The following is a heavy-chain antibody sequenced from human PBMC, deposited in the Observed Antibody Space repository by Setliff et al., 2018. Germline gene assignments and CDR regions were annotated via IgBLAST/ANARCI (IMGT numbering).Heavy chain of an antibody. V-gene: IGHV4-61*09. CDR1: DDSISSRHYY. D-gene: IGHD1-1*01. Sequence: PSETLSLTCTVSDDSISSRHYYWSWIRQPAGKGLEWLGQIYTSWSTNYNPSLKGRATLSIDASNRQFSLKLTSVTAADTAVYYCAIGPWKHSAYYYYYYMDVWGKGTTVTVSS. J-gene: IGHJ6*03. CDR3: AIGPWKHSAYYYYYYMDV. CDR2: IYTSWST.